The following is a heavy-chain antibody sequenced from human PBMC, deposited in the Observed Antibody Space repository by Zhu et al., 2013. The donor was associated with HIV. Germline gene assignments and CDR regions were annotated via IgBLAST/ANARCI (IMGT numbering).Heavy chain of an antibody. J-gene: IGHJ2*01. Sequence: QVQLVQSGAEVKKPGASVKVSCKASGYTFTGYYMHWVRQAPGQGLEWMGWINPNSGGTNYAQKFQGRVTMTRDTSISTAYMELSRLRSDDTAVYYCARDRSATSSRWYFDLWGRGTLVTVSS. D-gene: IGHD1-1*01. CDR1: GYTFTGYY. CDR2: INPNSGGT. CDR3: ARDRSATSSRWYFDL. V-gene: IGHV1-2*02.